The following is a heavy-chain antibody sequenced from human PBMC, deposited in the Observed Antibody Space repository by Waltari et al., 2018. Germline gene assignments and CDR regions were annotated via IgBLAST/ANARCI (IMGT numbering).Heavy chain of an antibody. CDR1: GFTFSSYW. Sequence: EVELVESGGGLVQPGGSIRLSCGTSGFTFSSYWMHWVRQAPGKGLVWISIINDDGTKESYAESVKGRFIISRDHARDTLYLQMNNGRVEDTAVYYCVRPSRGDYDRLYRNFDPWGQGTLVTVSS. J-gene: IGHJ5*02. CDR3: VRPSRGDYDRLYRNFDP. V-gene: IGHV3-74*01. D-gene: IGHD4-17*01. CDR2: INDDGTKE.